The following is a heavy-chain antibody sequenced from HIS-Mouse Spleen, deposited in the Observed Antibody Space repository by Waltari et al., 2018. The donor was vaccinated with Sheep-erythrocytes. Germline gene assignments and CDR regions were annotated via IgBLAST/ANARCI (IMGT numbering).Heavy chain of an antibody. Sequence: EVQLVESGGGLVQPGGSLRLSCAASGFTFSSYWMSWVRQAPGKGLEWVANIKQDGSGKDYVDSVKGRFTISRDNAKNSLYLQMNSLRAEDTAVYYCARVRELLYFQHWGQGTLVTVSS. CDR1: GFTFSSYW. CDR2: IKQDGSGK. J-gene: IGHJ1*01. D-gene: IGHD1-26*01. V-gene: IGHV3-7*02. CDR3: ARVRELLYFQH.